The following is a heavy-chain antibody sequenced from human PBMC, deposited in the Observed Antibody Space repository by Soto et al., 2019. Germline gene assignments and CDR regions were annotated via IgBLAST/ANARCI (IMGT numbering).Heavy chain of an antibody. CDR2: IIPIFGTA. Sequence: QVQLVQSGAEVKKPGSSVKVSCKASGGTFSSYAISWVRQAPGQGLEWMGGIIPIFGTANYAQKFKGRVTTTTDESTSTAYMELSRLSSEDTAVYYCAREYEVRGGIIPTGLYGMDVWGQGTTVTVSS. J-gene: IGHJ6*02. V-gene: IGHV1-69*01. CDR3: AREYEVRGGIIPTGLYGMDV. CDR1: GGTFSSYA. D-gene: IGHD3-10*01.